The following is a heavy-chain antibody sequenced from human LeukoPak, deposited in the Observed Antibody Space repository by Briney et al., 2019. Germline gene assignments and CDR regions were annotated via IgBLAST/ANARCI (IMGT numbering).Heavy chain of an antibody. D-gene: IGHD3-16*01. CDR3: ARRGSTSDHFDY. CDR1: GFTVNSHY. CDR2: IYGGGGT. Sequence: GGSLRLSCAASGFTVNSHYMSWVRQAPGKGLEWVSIIYGGGGTYYADSVKGRFTISSDNSKNTLFLQMNTLRAEDTAVYYCARRGSTSDHFDYWGQGTLVTVSS. V-gene: IGHV3-53*01. J-gene: IGHJ4*02.